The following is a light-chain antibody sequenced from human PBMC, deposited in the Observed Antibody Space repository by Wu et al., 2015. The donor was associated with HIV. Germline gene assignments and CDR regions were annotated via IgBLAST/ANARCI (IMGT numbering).Light chain of an antibody. CDR3: QQYDDWPPTT. Sequence: EVVMTQSPATLSVSPGERATLSCRASQSISSNLAWYQQKPGQAPRLLIYGASTRATGIPARFSGSGSGIEFTLTISSLQSEDFAVYYCQQYDDWPPTTFGQGTKVDIK. J-gene: IGKJ1*01. V-gene: IGKV3-15*01. CDR2: GAS. CDR1: QSISSN.